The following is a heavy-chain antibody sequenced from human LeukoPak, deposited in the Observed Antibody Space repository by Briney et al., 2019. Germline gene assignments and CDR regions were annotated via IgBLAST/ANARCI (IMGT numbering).Heavy chain of an antibody. CDR2: FDPEDGET. J-gene: IGHJ6*03. V-gene: IGHV1-24*01. D-gene: IGHD3-3*01. CDR3: STVKYDFWSGYFAKYYYYMDV. CDR1: GYTLIELS. Sequence: ASVKVSCKVSGYTLIELSMHWVRQASGKGLELMGGFDPEDGETIYAQKFEGRVIMTEDTSTDTANMALCSLRSEDTAVYYCSTVKYDFWSGYFAKYYYYMDVWGKGTTVTVSS.